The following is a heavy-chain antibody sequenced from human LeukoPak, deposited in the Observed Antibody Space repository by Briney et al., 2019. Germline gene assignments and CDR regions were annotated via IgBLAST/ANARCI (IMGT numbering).Heavy chain of an antibody. CDR2: IHYDGKI. CDR1: GFSVGGRF. D-gene: IGHD2-21*01. Sequence: GGSLRLSCAPSGFSVGGRFMSWFRQPPGKGLEWVSIIHYDGKIRYAGSVGGRFTIYRDDSENTLFLQMNSLRVDDTAVYFCASGDGYLQPYWGQGTLVTVSS. CDR3: ASGDGYLQPY. J-gene: IGHJ4*02. V-gene: IGHV3-53*01.